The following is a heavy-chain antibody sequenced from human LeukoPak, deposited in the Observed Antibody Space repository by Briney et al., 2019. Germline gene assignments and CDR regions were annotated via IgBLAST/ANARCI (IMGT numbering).Heavy chain of an antibody. CDR2: INGDGSST. V-gene: IGHV3-74*01. J-gene: IGHJ4*02. Sequence: PGGSLRLSCAASGFTFSSYSMNWVRQAPGKGLVWVSRINGDGSSTDYAESVQGRFTVSRDNAKNTLYLQLNSLRAEDTAVYYCARGLQGERRRDYWGQGTLVTVSS. CDR3: ARGLQGERRRDY. CDR1: GFTFSSYS. D-gene: IGHD3-16*01.